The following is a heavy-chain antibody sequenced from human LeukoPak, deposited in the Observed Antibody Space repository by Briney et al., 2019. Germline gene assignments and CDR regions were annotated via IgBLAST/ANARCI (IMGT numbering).Heavy chain of an antibody. CDR3: ARDRVGPEGSFDY. D-gene: IGHD1-26*01. CDR2: ISYSGST. Sequence: SETLSLTCTVSGGSITGYYWSWIRQPPGKGLEWIGYISYSGSTNPNPSLKSRVTMSVDTSKNQFPLKLSSVTAADTAVYYCARDRVGPEGSFDYWGQGTLVTVSS. CDR1: GGSITGYY. V-gene: IGHV4-59*01. J-gene: IGHJ4*02.